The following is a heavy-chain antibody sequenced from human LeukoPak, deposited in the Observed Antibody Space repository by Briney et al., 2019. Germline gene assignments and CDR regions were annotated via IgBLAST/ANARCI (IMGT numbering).Heavy chain of an antibody. V-gene: IGHV1-2*02. D-gene: IGHD2/OR15-2a*01. J-gene: IGHJ5*02. CDR3: ARDVFAEYSTHHRFDP. Sequence: ASVKVSCKASGYTFTGYYMHWVRQAPGQGLEWMGWINPNSGGTNYAQKFQGRVTMTRDTSISTAYMELSWLKFDDTAIYYCARDVFAEYSTHHRFDPWGQGTLVTVSS. CDR1: GYTFTGYY. CDR2: INPNSGGT.